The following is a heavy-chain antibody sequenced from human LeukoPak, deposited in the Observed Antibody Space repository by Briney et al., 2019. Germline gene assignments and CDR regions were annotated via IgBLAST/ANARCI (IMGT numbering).Heavy chain of an antibody. D-gene: IGHD6-13*01. V-gene: IGHV1-69*04. CDR2: IIPILGIA. CDR3: ARDSSSWYPFDY. Sequence: SVKVSCKAFGGTFSSYTISWVRQAPGQGLEWMGRIIPILGIANYAQKFQGRVTITADKSTSTAYMELSSLRSEDTAVYYCARDSSSWYPFDYWGQGTLVTVSS. J-gene: IGHJ4*02. CDR1: GGTFSSYT.